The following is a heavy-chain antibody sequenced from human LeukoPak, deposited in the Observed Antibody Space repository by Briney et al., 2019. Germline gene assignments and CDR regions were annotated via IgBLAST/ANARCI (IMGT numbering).Heavy chain of an antibody. D-gene: IGHD3-22*01. CDR2: INSDGSST. Sequence: GGSLRLSCAASGFTFSNYWMHWVRQAPGKGLVWVSRINSDGSSTSYADSVKGRFTISRDNARNTLYLQMNSLRAEDTAVYYCAKDHRVRDSSGYYKYFFDYWGQGTLVTVSS. J-gene: IGHJ4*02. CDR3: AKDHRVRDSSGYYKYFFDY. V-gene: IGHV3-74*01. CDR1: GFTFSNYW.